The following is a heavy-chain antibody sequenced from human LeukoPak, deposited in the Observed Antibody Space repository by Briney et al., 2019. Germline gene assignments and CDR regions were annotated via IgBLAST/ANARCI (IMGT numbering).Heavy chain of an antibody. D-gene: IGHD3-22*01. Sequence: GGSLRLSCAASGFSFSSYAMSWVRQAPARGLEWVSSMKGGGETFYADSVKGRFTLSRDSSRNTLYLQMNSLRAEDTAVYYCARESHYYGGSGYSRLFDYWGQGTLVTVSS. J-gene: IGHJ4*02. V-gene: IGHV3-23*01. CDR2: MKGGGET. CDR3: ARESHYYGGSGYSRLFDY. CDR1: GFSFSSYA.